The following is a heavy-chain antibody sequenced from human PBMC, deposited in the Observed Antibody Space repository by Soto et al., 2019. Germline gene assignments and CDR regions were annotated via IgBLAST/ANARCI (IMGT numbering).Heavy chain of an antibody. V-gene: IGHV3-23*01. CDR1: GFTFTNYA. D-gene: IGHD3-10*02. CDR2: ILGSGHTT. Sequence: GGSLRLSCAASGFTFTNYAMSWVRQAPGKGPEWVSGILGSGHTTFYADSVKGRFIVSRDNSKNTLSLQMNSLRAEDTAVYYCAKDPNTDYVGAFEFWGHGTMVTVSS. J-gene: IGHJ3*01. CDR3: AKDPNTDYVGAFEF.